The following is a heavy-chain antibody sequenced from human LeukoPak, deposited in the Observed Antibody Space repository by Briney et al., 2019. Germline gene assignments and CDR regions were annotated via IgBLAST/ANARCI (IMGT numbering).Heavy chain of an antibody. D-gene: IGHD2-2*02. J-gene: IGHJ6*03. Sequence: PSETLSLTCTVSGGSISSGSYYWSWIRQPAGKGLEWIGRIYTSGSTNYNPSLKSRVTISVDTSKNQFSLKLSSVTAADTAVYYRARDEYCSSTSCYTNYYYYMDVWGKGTTVTVSS. CDR2: IYTSGST. CDR1: GGSISSGSYY. CDR3: ARDEYCSSTSCYTNYYYYMDV. V-gene: IGHV4-61*02.